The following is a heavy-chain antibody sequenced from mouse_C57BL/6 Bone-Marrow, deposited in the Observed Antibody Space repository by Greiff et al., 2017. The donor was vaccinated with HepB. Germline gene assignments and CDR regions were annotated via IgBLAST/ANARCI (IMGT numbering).Heavy chain of an antibody. Sequence: QVQLKQPGAELVKPGASVKMSCKASGYTFTSYWITWVKQRPGQGLEWIGDIYPGSGSTNYNEKFKSKATLTVDTSSSTAYMQLSSLTSEDSAVYYCAGGNYVHAMDYWGQGTSVTVSS. J-gene: IGHJ4*01. CDR1: GYTFTSYW. V-gene: IGHV1-55*01. CDR2: IYPGSGST. D-gene: IGHD1-1*01. CDR3: AGGNYVHAMDY.